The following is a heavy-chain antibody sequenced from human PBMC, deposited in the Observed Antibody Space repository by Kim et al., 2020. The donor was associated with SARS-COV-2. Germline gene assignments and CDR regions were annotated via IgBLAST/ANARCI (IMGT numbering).Heavy chain of an antibody. D-gene: IGHD2-21*01. CDR1: GGSISSYF. Sequence: SETLSLTCTVSGGSISSYFWSWIRQPPGKGLEWIGFANYSGSTSYNPSLKSRVTISIDTSKNQFSLKLNSVTAADTAVYYCARDYSFDLWGRGTLVTVSS. J-gene: IGHJ2*01. V-gene: IGHV4-59*01. CDR3: ARDYSFDL. CDR2: ANYSGST.